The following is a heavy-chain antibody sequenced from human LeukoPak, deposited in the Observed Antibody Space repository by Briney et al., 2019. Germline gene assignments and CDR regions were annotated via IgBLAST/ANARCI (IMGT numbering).Heavy chain of an antibody. J-gene: IGHJ4*02. D-gene: IGHD6-13*01. CDR3: ARRRGWKQQVVYFGY. Sequence: PSETLSLTCTVSGGSISSYYWSWIRQPPGKGLEWIGYFFHSGTRRYNPSLKSRVTISADTTKNQFFLSLNSTTAADTAVYYCARRRGWKQQVVYFGYWGQGTLATVSS. CDR1: GGSISSYY. CDR2: FFHSGTR. V-gene: IGHV4-59*08.